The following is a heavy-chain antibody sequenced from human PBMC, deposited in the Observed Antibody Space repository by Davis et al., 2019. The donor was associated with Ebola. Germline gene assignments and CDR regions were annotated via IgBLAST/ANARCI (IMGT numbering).Heavy chain of an antibody. CDR3: TTGGLDYGSGSYYNGDCY. D-gene: IGHD3-10*01. Sequence: PGGSLRLSCAASGFTFSSYGMHWVRQAPGKGLEWVGRIKSKTDGGTTDYAAPVKGRFTISRDDSKNTLYLQMNSLKTEDTAVYYCTTGGLDYGSGSYYNGDCYWGQGTLVTVSS. J-gene: IGHJ4*02. CDR2: IKSKTDGGTT. CDR1: GFTFSSYG. V-gene: IGHV3-15*01.